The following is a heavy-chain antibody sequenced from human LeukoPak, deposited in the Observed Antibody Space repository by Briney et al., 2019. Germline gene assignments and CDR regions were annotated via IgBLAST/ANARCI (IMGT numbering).Heavy chain of an antibody. D-gene: IGHD3-10*01. CDR3: ARDLGPSRGFDY. J-gene: IGHJ4*02. CDR1: GASVSPYY. V-gene: IGHV4-59*02. Sequence: PSETLSLTCTVSGASVSPYYWSWIRQPPGKGLGWIGYVFYTGSTTYNPSLKSRLTISVDTSKSQFSLKLNSVTAADTAVYYCARDLGPSRGFDYWGRGTLVTVSS. CDR2: VFYTGST.